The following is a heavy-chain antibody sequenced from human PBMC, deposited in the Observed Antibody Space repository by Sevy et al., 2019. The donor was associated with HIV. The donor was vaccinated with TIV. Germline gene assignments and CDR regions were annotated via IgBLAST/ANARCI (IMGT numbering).Heavy chain of an antibody. CDR3: ARDLSELTIFGVVIPYYYYGMDV. CDR1: GFTFSSYS. J-gene: IGHJ6*02. Sequence: GGSLRLSCAASGFTFSSYSMNWVRQAPGKGLEWVSSISSSSSYIYYADSVKGRFTISRDNAKNSLYLQMNSLRAEDTSVYYCARDLSELTIFGVVIPYYYYGMDVWGQGTTVTVSS. V-gene: IGHV3-21*01. CDR2: ISSSSSYI. D-gene: IGHD3-3*01.